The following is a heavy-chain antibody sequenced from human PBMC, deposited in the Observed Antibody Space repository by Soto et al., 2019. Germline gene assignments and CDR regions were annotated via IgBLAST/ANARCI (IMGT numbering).Heavy chain of an antibody. V-gene: IGHV4-34*01. D-gene: IGHD5-18*01. CDR2: INHLTTT. J-gene: IGHJ4*02. Sequence: SETLSLTCAVYGGSFSSYHWSWIRQTPGKGLEWIGEINHLTTTNYNPSLKSRAIISLDTPKNQFSLKLSSVTAADTAVYYCARGYDTALAPIFWGQGILVTVSS. CDR1: GGSFSSYH. CDR3: ARGYDTALAPIF.